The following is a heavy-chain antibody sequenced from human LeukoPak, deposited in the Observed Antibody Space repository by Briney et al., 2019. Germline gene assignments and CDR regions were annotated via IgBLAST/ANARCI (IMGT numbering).Heavy chain of an antibody. CDR3: ARVRILTGFLNRNVYFDY. CDR1: GGTFTSYG. CDR2: ISAYNGNT. J-gene: IGHJ4*02. Sequence: ASVRVSCKASGGTFTSYGISWVRQAPGQGLEWMGWISAYNGNTNYAQKLQGRVTMTTDTSTSTAYMELRSLRSDDTAVYYCARVRILTGFLNRNVYFDYWGQGTLVTVSS. D-gene: IGHD3-9*01. V-gene: IGHV1-18*01.